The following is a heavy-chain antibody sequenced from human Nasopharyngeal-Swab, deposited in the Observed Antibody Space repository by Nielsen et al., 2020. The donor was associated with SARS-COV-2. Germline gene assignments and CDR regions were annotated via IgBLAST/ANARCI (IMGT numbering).Heavy chain of an antibody. Sequence: ASVQVSCKASGYTFTSYGISWGRQAPGQGLEGMGWISAYNGSTNYAQKLQGRVTMTTDTSTSTAYMELRSLRSDDTAVYYCASNPLYCSSTSCYHDAFDIWGQGTMVTVSS. V-gene: IGHV1-18*01. D-gene: IGHD2-2*01. CDR3: ASNPLYCSSTSCYHDAFDI. CDR1: GYTFTSYG. J-gene: IGHJ3*02. CDR2: ISAYNGST.